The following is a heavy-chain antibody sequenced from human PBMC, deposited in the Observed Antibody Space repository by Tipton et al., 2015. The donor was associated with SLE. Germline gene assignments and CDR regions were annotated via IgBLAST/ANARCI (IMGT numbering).Heavy chain of an antibody. Sequence: TLSLTCSVSDGSINNGDYYWTWIRQPPGKGLEWIGNIYRSGNTYYNPPLKSRITISVDTSKNQFSLKLSSVTAADTAVYYCARADGGQMISDYWGQGTPVIVSS. CDR2: IYRSGNT. V-gene: IGHV4-30-2*01. D-gene: IGHD2-15*01. CDR3: ARADGGQMISDY. J-gene: IGHJ4*02. CDR1: DGSINNGDYY.